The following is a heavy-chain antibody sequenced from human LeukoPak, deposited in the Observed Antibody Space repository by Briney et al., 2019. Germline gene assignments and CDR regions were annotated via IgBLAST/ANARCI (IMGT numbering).Heavy chain of an antibody. V-gene: IGHV3-11*01. CDR1: GFTFTDFY. CDR2: ISSSGTTI. J-gene: IGHJ4*02. D-gene: IGHD3-9*01. CDR3: ARALTGFIPGN. Sequence: GGSLRLSCAASGFTFTDFYMSWIRQAPGKGLEWVSYISSSGTTIYYADSGMGRFTISRDNAKNSLYLQMNSLRAEDTAVYYCARALTGFIPGNWGQGTLVTVSS.